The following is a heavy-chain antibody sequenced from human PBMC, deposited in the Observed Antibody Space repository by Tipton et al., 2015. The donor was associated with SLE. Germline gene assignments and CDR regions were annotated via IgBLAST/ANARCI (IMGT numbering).Heavy chain of an antibody. CDR3: TRVDFYDSADGYFDY. CDR2: MNPNSGNT. D-gene: IGHD3-22*01. Sequence: QLVQSGAEVKEPGASVKVSCKASGYTFTSYDVNWVRQATGQGLEWLGWMNPNSGNTGYALKFQGRVTMTRNTSISAAYLELRRLRSDDTAVYYCTRVDFYDSADGYFDYWGQGTLVTVSS. CDR1: GYTFTSYD. V-gene: IGHV1-8*01. J-gene: IGHJ4*02.